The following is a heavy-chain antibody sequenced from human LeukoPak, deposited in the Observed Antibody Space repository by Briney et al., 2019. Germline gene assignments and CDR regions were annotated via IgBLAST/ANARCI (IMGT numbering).Heavy chain of an antibody. CDR3: SRENGAFSPFGY. J-gene: IGHJ4*02. CDR2: ISLTGLT. Sequence: SETLSLACGVSGGSISNTNWWSWVRQPPGQGLEWIGEISLTGLTHYNPSLESRVTVSLDKSKNQLSLNLTSVTAADTAVYYCSRENGAFSPFGYWGQGTLVTVLS. CDR1: GGSISNTNW. D-gene: IGHD2-8*01. V-gene: IGHV4-4*02.